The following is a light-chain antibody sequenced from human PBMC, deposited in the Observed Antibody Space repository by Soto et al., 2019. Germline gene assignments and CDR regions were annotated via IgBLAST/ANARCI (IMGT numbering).Light chain of an antibody. CDR3: QQYNNWPRT. Sequence: EIVMTQAPVTLSESPGETVNLSCSASQSVSSNLVWYQQKPGQAPRLLSYGASARATGIPARFSGSGSGTEFTLTISSLQSEDFAVYYCQQYNNWPRTFGQGTQVEIK. CDR2: GAS. CDR1: QSVSSN. V-gene: IGKV3-15*01. J-gene: IGKJ1*01.